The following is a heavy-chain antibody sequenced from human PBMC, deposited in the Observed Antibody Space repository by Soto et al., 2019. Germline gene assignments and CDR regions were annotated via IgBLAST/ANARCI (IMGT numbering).Heavy chain of an antibody. CDR1: GFTFSSYA. CDR2: ISGSGGST. J-gene: IGHJ4*02. V-gene: IGHV3-23*01. CDR3: AKDKLRRYDIFTGHRYNFDY. D-gene: IGHD3-9*01. Sequence: GGSLRLSCAASGFTFSSYAMSWVRQAPGKGLEWVSAISGSGGSTYYADSVKGRFTISRDNSKNTLYLQMNSLRAEDTAVYYCAKDKLRRYDIFTGHRYNFDYWGQGTQLTVSS.